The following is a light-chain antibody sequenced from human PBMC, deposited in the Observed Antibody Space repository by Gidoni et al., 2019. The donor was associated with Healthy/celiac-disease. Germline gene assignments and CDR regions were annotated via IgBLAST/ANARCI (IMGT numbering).Light chain of an antibody. CDR3: SSYTSSSTLV. V-gene: IGLV2-14*01. CDR2: EVS. CDR1: SSDVGGSNY. J-gene: IGLJ2*01. Sequence: QSALTSPASVSGSPGQAITISCTGTSSDVGGSNYVSWYQQHPGKAPKLMIYEVSNRPSGVSNRFSGSKSGNTASLTTSGLQAEDEADYYCSSYTSSSTLVFGGGTKLTVL.